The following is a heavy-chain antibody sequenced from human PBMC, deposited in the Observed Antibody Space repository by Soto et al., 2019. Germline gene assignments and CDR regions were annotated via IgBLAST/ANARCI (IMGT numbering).Heavy chain of an antibody. D-gene: IGHD3-22*01. CDR3: ARDDDSSGYYYPYYYGMDV. V-gene: IGHV1-69*08. J-gene: IGHJ6*02. Sequence: QVQLVQSGAEVKKPGSSVKVSCKASGGTFSSYTISWVRQAPGQGLEWMGRIIPILGIANYAQKFQGRVTITADKSTSTAYMELSSLRSEDTAVYYCARDDDSSGYYYPYYYGMDVWGQGTTVTVSS. CDR1: GGTFSSYT. CDR2: IIPILGIA.